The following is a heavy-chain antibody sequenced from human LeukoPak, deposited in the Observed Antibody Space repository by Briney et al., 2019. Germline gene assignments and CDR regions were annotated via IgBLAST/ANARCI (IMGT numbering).Heavy chain of an antibody. CDR1: RFTLSSFG. Sequence: GGSLRLSCAASRFTLSSFGMHWVRQAPGKGLVWVAGISYDGSSKYYVDSVKGRFTISRDNSRNTLYLQMNSLRAEDTALYYCAKGTYSAYNSGCAYWGQGTLVTVSS. CDR2: ISYDGSSK. CDR3: AKGTYSAYNSGCAY. V-gene: IGHV3-30*18. J-gene: IGHJ4*02. D-gene: IGHD5-12*01.